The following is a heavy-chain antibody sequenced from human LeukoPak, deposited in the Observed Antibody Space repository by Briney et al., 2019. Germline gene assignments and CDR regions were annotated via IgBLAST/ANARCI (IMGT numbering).Heavy chain of an antibody. Sequence: GGSLRLSCAASGFTFSNYVMHWVRQAPGKGLEWVAFIRYDGSNKDYADSVKGRLTISRDNSKNTLYLQMNSLRAEDTAVYYCAKSYWDTVVVPSAANYWGQGTLVTVSS. CDR3: AKSYWDTVVVPSAANY. D-gene: IGHD2-2*01. CDR2: IRYDGSNK. J-gene: IGHJ4*02. CDR1: GFTFSNYV. V-gene: IGHV3-30*02.